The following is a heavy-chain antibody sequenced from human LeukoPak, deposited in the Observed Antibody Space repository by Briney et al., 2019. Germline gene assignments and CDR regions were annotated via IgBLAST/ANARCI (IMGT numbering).Heavy chain of an antibody. V-gene: IGHV4-4*07. Sequence: NPSETLSFTCTVSGGSISSYYWSWIRQPAGKGLEWIGRIYTSGSTNYNPSLKSRVTMSVDTSKNQFSLKLSSVTAADTAVYYCARVRGSSSDYYFDYWGQGTLVTVSS. CDR3: ARVRGSSSDYYFDY. D-gene: IGHD6-6*01. J-gene: IGHJ4*02. CDR1: GGSISSYY. CDR2: IYTSGST.